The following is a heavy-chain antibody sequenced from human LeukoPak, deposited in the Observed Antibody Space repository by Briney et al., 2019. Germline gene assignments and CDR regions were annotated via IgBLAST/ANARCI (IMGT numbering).Heavy chain of an antibody. CDR1: GFTFSMYW. CDR2: TNGDETST. D-gene: IGHD5-18*01. CDR3: AREQFGYSYEY. Sequence: PGGSLRLSCAASGFTFSMYWMHWVRQAPGEGLVWVARTNGDETSTNYADSVKGRFTFFRDNAKNTVYLQMHSLRGEDTAVYSCAREQFGYSYEYWGQGTLVTVSS. J-gene: IGHJ4*02. V-gene: IGHV3-74*01.